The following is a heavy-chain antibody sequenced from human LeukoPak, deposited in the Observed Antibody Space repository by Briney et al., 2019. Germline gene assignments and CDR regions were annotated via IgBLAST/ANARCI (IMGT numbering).Heavy chain of an antibody. J-gene: IGHJ4*02. CDR3: ARNSAIIDF. V-gene: IGHV6-1*01. CDR1: GDSVSSKSAA. CDR2: TYYRSKWYN. D-gene: IGHD2-2*02. Sequence: SQTLSLTCTISGDSVSSKSAAWNWIWQSPSRGLEWLGRTYYRSKWYNDYAVSMKGRITISPDTSNNQFSLQLTSVTPEDTAVYYCARNSAIIDFWGQGTLVTVSS.